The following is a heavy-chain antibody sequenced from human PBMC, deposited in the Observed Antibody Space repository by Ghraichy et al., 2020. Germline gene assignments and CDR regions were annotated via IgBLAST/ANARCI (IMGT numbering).Heavy chain of an antibody. J-gene: IGHJ4*02. Sequence: GGSLRLSCAASGFTFSSYGMHWVRQAPGKGLEWVAVIWYDGSNKYYADSVKGRFTISRDNSKNTLYLQMNSLRAEDTAVYYCAREKDFCSSTSCPFDYWGQGTLVTVSS. CDR3: AREKDFCSSTSCPFDY. V-gene: IGHV3-33*01. CDR2: IWYDGSNK. D-gene: IGHD2-2*01. CDR1: GFTFSSYG.